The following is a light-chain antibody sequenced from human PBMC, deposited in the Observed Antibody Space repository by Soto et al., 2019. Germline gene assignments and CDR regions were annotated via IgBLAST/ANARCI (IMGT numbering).Light chain of an antibody. V-gene: IGKV3-20*01. CDR3: QPYGNSPFT. J-gene: IGKJ3*01. CDR1: QSISSNY. CDR2: GAS. Sequence: EIVLTQSPGTLSLSPGERASLSCRASQSISSNYLTWYQQKPGQAPRLLNYGASSRATGITERFSGSGSGTDFTLTISRLEPEYVAVYYCQPYGNSPFTFGPGNQVDSK.